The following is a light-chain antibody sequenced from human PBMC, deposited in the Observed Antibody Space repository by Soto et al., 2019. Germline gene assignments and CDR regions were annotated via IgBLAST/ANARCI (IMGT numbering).Light chain of an antibody. CDR3: SSYAGSNSLI. Sequence: QSALTQPASVSGSPGQSITISCTGTNGDVGSYDLVSWYQRYPGEAPKLIIYEVNKRPSGISNRFSGSKSGNTASLTISGLKAEDEAEYDCSSYAGSNSLIFGGGTKLTVL. J-gene: IGLJ2*01. CDR1: NGDVGSYDL. V-gene: IGLV2-23*02. CDR2: EVN.